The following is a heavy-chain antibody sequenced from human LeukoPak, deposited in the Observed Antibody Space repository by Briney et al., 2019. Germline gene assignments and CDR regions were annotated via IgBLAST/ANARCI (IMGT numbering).Heavy chain of an antibody. J-gene: IGHJ4*02. CDR2: ISSSSSYI. CDR1: GFTFSNYN. CDR3: AKDQGTGYYDSSGLDY. D-gene: IGHD3-22*01. V-gene: IGHV3-21*04. Sequence: TGGSLRLSCAASGFTFSNYNMNWVRRAPGKGLEWVSSISSSSSYIYYADSVKGRFTISRDNSKNTLYLQMNSLRAEDTAVYYCAKDQGTGYYDSSGLDYWGQGTLVTVSS.